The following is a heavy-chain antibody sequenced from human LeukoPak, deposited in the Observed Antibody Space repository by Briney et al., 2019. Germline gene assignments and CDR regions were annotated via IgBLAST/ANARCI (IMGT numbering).Heavy chain of an antibody. CDR1: SGSISSGSYY. Sequence: SETLSLTCTVSSGSISSGSYYWRWIRQPAGKGLEWIGRIYTSGSTNYNPSLKSRVTISVDTSKNQFSLKLASVTAADTAIYYCAKGAGGFSYYNWFDPWGQGTLVTVSS. D-gene: IGHD5-18*01. CDR3: AKGAGGFSYYNWFDP. J-gene: IGHJ5*02. CDR2: IYTSGST. V-gene: IGHV4-61*02.